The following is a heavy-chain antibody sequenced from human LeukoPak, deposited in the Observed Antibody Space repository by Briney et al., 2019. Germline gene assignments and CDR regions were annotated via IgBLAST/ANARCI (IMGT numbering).Heavy chain of an antibody. D-gene: IGHD5-12*01. Sequence: GESLKISCAASGFSFSNFGMHWVRQAPGKGLEWVAVIWYDGSNKYYADSVKGRFTISRDNSKNTLYLQMNSLRAEDTAVYYCARGDSGYDLSLDYWGQGTLVTVSS. V-gene: IGHV3-33*01. J-gene: IGHJ4*02. CDR2: IWYDGSNK. CDR3: ARGDSGYDLSLDY. CDR1: GFSFSNFG.